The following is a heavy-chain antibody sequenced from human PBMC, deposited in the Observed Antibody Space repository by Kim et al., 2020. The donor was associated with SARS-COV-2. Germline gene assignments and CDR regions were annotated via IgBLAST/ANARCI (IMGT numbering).Heavy chain of an antibody. Sequence: YADSVQGRFTSSRDYSKNTLYLQMNSLRSEDTAVYYCAKVPYYDLYYFDYWGQGTLVTVSS. V-gene: IGHV3-23*01. D-gene: IGHD3-22*01. CDR3: AKVPYYDLYYFDY. J-gene: IGHJ4*02.